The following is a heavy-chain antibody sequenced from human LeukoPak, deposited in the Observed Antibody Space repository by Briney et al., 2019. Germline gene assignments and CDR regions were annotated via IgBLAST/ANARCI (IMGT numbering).Heavy chain of an antibody. CDR2: IAYSGST. D-gene: IGHD3-22*01. V-gene: IGHV4-59*01. Sequence: PSETLSLTCTVSGGSISGYYWSWIRQPPGKGLVWIGYIAYSGSTKYKPSLKSRVTMSVDTSRNQFSLKLSSVTAADTAVYYCARGGLENGYHSNDGFDIWGQGTMVTVSS. J-gene: IGHJ3*02. CDR1: GGSISGYY. CDR3: ARGGLENGYHSNDGFDI.